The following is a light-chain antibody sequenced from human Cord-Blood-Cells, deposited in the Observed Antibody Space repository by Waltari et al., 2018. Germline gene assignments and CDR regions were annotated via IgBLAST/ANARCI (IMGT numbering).Light chain of an antibody. Sequence: DIVMTQSPDSLAVSLGERATINCKSSQSFLYSSNNKNYLAWYQQKPGPPPKLLIYWATTRESGVPDRFSGSGSGTDFTLTISSLQAEDVAVYYCQQYYSTPPYSFGQGTKLEIK. J-gene: IGKJ2*03. CDR2: WAT. CDR1: QSFLYSSNNKNY. CDR3: QQYYSTPPYS. V-gene: IGKV4-1*01.